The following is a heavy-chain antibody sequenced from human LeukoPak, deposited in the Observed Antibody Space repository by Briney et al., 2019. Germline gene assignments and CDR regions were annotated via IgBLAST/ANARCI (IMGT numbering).Heavy chain of an antibody. V-gene: IGHV1-2*02. CDR1: GYTFTSYY. CDR3: ARAYIAVAGTGLFDY. Sequence: ASVKVSCKASGYTFTSYYMHWVRQAPGQGLEWMGWIIPNSGGTNFAQKFQDRVTMTRDTSISTAYMELSRLRSDDTAVYYCARAYIAVAGTGLFDYWGQGTLVTVSS. J-gene: IGHJ4*02. D-gene: IGHD6-19*01. CDR2: IIPNSGGT.